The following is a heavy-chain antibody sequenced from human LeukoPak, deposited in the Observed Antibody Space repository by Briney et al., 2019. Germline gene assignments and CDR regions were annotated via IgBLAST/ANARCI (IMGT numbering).Heavy chain of an antibody. Sequence: SVKVSYKASGGTFSSYAISWVRQAPGQGLEWMGGIIPIFGTANYAQKFQGRVTITTDESTSTAYMELSSLRSEDTAVYYCARGRSSTSCFDYWGQGTLVTVSS. CDR1: GGTFSSYA. J-gene: IGHJ4*02. CDR3: ARGRSSTSCFDY. V-gene: IGHV1-69*05. D-gene: IGHD2-2*01. CDR2: IIPIFGTA.